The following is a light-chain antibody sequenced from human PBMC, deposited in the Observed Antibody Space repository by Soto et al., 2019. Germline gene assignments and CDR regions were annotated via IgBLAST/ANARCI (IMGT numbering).Light chain of an antibody. V-gene: IGKV3-11*01. CDR3: QQRSDWPWT. CDR1: ESVTDY. J-gene: IGKJ1*01. Sequence: EIVLTQSPATLSSFPGDRVTLSCRASESVTDYLAWYQQKPGQAPRLLVYDVSYRAAGIPTRFSGGGSGTDFTLTISNVEPEDFAVYYCQQRSDWPWTFGQGTKVDIK. CDR2: DVS.